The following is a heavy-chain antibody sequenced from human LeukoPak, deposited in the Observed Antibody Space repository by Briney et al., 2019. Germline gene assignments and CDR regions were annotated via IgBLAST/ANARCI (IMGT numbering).Heavy chain of an antibody. CDR3: ARVPLQFLEPFDY. D-gene: IGHD3-3*01. J-gene: IGHJ4*02. V-gene: IGHV4-34*01. CDR2: INHSGGA. Sequence: SETLSLTCAVYGGSFIGYYWSWIRQPPGKGLEWIGEINHSGGANYNPSLKSRVTISADTSKSQFSLKLGSVTAADTAVYYCARVPLQFLEPFDYWGQGTLVTVSS. CDR1: GGSFIGYY.